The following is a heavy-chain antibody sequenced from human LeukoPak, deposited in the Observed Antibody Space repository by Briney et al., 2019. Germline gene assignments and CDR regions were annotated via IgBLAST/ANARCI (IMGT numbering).Heavy chain of an antibody. J-gene: IGHJ5*02. V-gene: IGHV4-61*08. Sequence: PSETLSLTCTVSGGSIDSGDDYWSWIRQPPGEGLEWIGYIYYSGSTNYNPSLKSRVTISVDTSKNQFSLKLSSVTAADTAVYYCAKTTVTFPGWFDPWGQGTLVTVSS. CDR3: AKTTVTFPGWFDP. CDR1: GGSIDSGDDY. CDR2: IYYSGST. D-gene: IGHD4-17*01.